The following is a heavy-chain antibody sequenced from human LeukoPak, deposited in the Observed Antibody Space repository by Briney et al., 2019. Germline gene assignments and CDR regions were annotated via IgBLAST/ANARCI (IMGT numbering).Heavy chain of an antibody. CDR1: GYTFTGFY. J-gene: IGHJ4*02. CDR2: INPNNGGT. D-gene: IGHD2-15*01. CDR3: ASRGGSQPFDY. Sequence: ASVKVSCKASGYTFTGFYMHWVRQAPGQGLEWMGWINPNNGGTNYAQKFQGRVTMTRDTSISTAYVELSRLSSDDTAVYYCASRGGSQPFDYWGQGALVTVSS. V-gene: IGHV1-2*02.